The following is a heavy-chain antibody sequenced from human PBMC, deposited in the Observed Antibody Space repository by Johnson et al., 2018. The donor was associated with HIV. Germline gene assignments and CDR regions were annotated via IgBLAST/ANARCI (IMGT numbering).Heavy chain of an antibody. CDR1: GFTFSSYW. CDR2: ISSSGSTI. Sequence: QVQLVESGGGLVKPGGSLRLSCAASGFTFSSYWMHWVREATGKGLEWVSYISSSGSTIYYADSVKGRFTISRDNAKNSLYLQVNSLRAEDTAVHYCARDLGNWDSPRSAFDIWGQGTMVTVSS. CDR3: ARDLGNWDSPRSAFDI. V-gene: IGHV3-11*04. D-gene: IGHD1/OR15-1a*01. J-gene: IGHJ3*02.